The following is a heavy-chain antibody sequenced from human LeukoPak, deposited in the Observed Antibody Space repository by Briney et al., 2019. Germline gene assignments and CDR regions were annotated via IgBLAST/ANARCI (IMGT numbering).Heavy chain of an antibody. J-gene: IGHJ4*02. CDR1: GFTVSTYY. D-gene: IGHD2-2*01. CDR2: IYSGGST. Sequence: GGSLRLSCAASGFTVSTYYMTWVRQPPGKGLECVSVIYSGGSTYYADSVKGRFTVSRDNSKNTLYLQMNSLRAEDTAMYYCARGLGYCTSTTCLLPFDYWGQGTLVTVSS. CDR3: ARGLGYCTSTTCLLPFDY. V-gene: IGHV3-53*03.